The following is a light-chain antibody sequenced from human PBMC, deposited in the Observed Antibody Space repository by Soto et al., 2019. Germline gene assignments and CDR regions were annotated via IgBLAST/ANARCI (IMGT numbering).Light chain of an antibody. J-gene: IGLJ1*01. Sequence: QSVLTQPASVSGSPGQSVTISCSGTSSDIGSYNDVSWYQQHPGNAPKLILFEVSHRPSGISNRFSGSKSGNTASLTICGLQAEDEADYYCSSYEDSSTRLVFGTGTKLTVL. CDR2: EVS. CDR3: SSYEDSSTRLV. CDR1: SSDIGSYND. V-gene: IGLV2-14*01.